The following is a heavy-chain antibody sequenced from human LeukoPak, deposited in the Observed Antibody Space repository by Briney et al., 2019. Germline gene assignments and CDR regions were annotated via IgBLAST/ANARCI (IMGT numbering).Heavy chain of an antibody. Sequence: PGGSLRLSCAASGFTFNNYAMSWVRQAPGKGLEWVSAISASGGSTFYADSVKGRFTVSRDNSKNTLYLQMNSLRAEDTAEYYCAKDVLLWFGDDAFDIWGQGTMVTVSS. V-gene: IGHV3-23*01. CDR3: AKDVLLWFGDDAFDI. CDR2: ISASGGST. D-gene: IGHD3-10*01. J-gene: IGHJ3*02. CDR1: GFTFNNYA.